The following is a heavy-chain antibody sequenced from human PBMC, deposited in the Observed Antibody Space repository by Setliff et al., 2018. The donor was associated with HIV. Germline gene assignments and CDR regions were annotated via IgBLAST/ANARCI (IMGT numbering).Heavy chain of an antibody. D-gene: IGHD6-19*01. CDR1: GGSFSGYY. CDR3: TKDHLSGWASDC. J-gene: IGHJ4*02. CDR2: IKQDGSEE. Sequence: ETLSLTCAVYGGSFSGYYWSWIRQPPGKGLEWVAKIKQDGSEEYYVDSVKGRFTISRDNAKNSVYLQMNSLRVEDTAMYYCTKDHLSGWASDCWGQGTLVTVSS. V-gene: IGHV3-7*01.